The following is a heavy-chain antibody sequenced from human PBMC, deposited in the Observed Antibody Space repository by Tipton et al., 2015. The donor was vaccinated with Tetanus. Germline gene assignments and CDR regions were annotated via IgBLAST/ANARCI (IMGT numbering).Heavy chain of an antibody. CDR2: IYIPEGT. CDR1: GDSISRSY. Sequence: TLSLTCTVSGDSISRSYWSWIRQSPGKGLEWIGYIYIPEGTIYNPSLKSRVIISVDTSKSQVSLRLTSVTAADTAIYYCERAANNSRRRGYDVWGQGTKFIVSS. J-gene: IGHJ3*01. CDR3: ERAANNSRRRGYDV. V-gene: IGHV4-59*01. D-gene: IGHD2/OR15-2a*01.